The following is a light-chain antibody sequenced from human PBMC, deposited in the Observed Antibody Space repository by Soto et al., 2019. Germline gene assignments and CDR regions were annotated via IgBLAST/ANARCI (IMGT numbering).Light chain of an antibody. Sequence: QSALTQPASVSGSPGQSIAISCTGTSSDIGAYNYVSWYQQHPGKAPKLMIYEVSNRPSGVSDRFSGSKSGNTASLTISGLQAEDEADYYCSSFATTSTLLFGGGTMLTVL. V-gene: IGLV2-14*01. CDR2: EVS. CDR1: SSDIGAYNY. J-gene: IGLJ3*02. CDR3: SSFATTSTLL.